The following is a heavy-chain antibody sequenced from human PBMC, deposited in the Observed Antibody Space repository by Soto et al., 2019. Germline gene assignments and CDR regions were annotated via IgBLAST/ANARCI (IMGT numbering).Heavy chain of an antibody. CDR1: GFTFSSYA. Sequence: PGGSLRLSCAASGFTFSSYAMSWVRQAPGKGLEWVSAISGSGGSTYYADSVKGRFTISRDNSKNTLYLQMNGLRAEDTAVYYCAREYCTNGVCYSGPSDYWGQGTLVTVSS. V-gene: IGHV3-23*01. CDR2: ISGSGGST. J-gene: IGHJ4*02. D-gene: IGHD2-8*01. CDR3: AREYCTNGVCYSGPSDY.